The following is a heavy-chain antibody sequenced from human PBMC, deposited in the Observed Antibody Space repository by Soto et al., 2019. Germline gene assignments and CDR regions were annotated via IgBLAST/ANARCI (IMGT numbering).Heavy chain of an antibody. V-gene: IGHV1-8*01. D-gene: IGHD3-3*01. CDR1: GYTFSTYE. J-gene: IGHJ4*02. Sequence: ASVKVSCKASGYTFSTYEINWVRRAAGQGLEWMGRMNPDNGNAGYAQKFQDRVTMTRNTSISTAYMELSSLRSDDTAVYYCARGPRESGEWLLFDYWGQGALVTVSS. CDR2: MNPDNGNA. CDR3: ARGPRESGEWLLFDY.